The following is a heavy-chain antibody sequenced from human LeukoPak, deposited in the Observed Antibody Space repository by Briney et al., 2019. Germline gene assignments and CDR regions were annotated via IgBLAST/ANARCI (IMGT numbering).Heavy chain of an antibody. J-gene: IGHJ6*02. CDR2: ISSSSIYI. Sequence: NAGGSLRLSCAASGFTFSRYSTNWVRQAPGKGLEWVSSISSSSIYIYYADSVKGRFTISRDNAKSSLYLQMNSLRAEDTAVYYCARSPDSYYFYYDMDVWGQGTTVTVSS. CDR3: ARSPDSYYFYYDMDV. V-gene: IGHV3-21*01. CDR1: GFTFSRYS.